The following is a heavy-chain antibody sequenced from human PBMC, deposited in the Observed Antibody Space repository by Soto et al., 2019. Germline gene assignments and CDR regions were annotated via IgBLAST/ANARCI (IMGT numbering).Heavy chain of an antibody. CDR1: GYTFNAYY. V-gene: IGHV1-2*02. D-gene: IGHD7-27*01. CDR3: ATRNWGRII. CDR2: INPNSGGT. Sequence: QVQLVQSGAEVTKPGASVKVSCKASGYTFNAYYMNWVRQAPGQGLEWMGWINPNSGGTNYAQKFQGRVTMTRDTSRSTAYMELTGLRSDDTAVYCCATRNWGRIIWGQGTLVTVSS. J-gene: IGHJ4*02.